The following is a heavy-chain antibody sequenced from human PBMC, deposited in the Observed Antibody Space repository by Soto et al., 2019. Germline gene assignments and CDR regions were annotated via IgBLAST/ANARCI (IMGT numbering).Heavy chain of an antibody. V-gene: IGHV2-26*01. D-gene: IGHD5-12*01. J-gene: IGHJ5*02. CDR2: IFSNDEK. CDR3: ARIRYDGYNSNWFDP. Sequence: QVTLKESGPVLVKPTETLTLTCTVSGFSLSNARMGVSWIRQPPGKALEWLAHIFSNDEKSYSTSLKSRLTISKDTSKRQMVLTMTNMDPVDTATYYCARIRYDGYNSNWFDPWGQGTLVTVSS. CDR1: GFSLSNARMG.